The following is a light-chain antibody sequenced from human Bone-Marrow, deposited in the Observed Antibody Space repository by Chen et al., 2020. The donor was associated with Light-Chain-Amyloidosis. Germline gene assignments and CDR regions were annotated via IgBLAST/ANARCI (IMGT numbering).Light chain of an antibody. Sequence: QMTQSPSSLSASVGDRVIISCQASQDIITSLNWFQLKPGKAPKLLIYDASNLQTGVPSRFNGSGSGTHFTRAISSLHPDDIATYYCHQYEKLPFTFGPGTKVEMK. CDR3: HQYEKLPFT. J-gene: IGKJ3*01. CDR2: DAS. V-gene: IGKV1-33*01. CDR1: QDIITS.